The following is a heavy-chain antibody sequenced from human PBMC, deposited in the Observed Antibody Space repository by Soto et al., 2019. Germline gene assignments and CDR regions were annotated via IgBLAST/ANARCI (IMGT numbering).Heavy chain of an antibody. CDR2: FSSIGITV. J-gene: IGHJ4*02. Sequence: GGSLRLSCAASGFTFSSYSLNWVRQAPGRGLEWVFYFSSIGITVYYADFVRGRFTISRDNAKNSLYLQMNSLRDDDTAVYYCARGSSNWAYYFDFWGQGTLVTVS. CDR3: ARGSSNWAYYFDF. CDR1: GFTFSSYS. V-gene: IGHV3-48*02. D-gene: IGHD6-13*01.